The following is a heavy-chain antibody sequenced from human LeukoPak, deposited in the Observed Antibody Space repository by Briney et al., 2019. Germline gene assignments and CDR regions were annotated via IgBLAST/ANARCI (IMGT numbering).Heavy chain of an antibody. V-gene: IGHV4-59*01. J-gene: IGHJ4*02. CDR1: DGSISTYY. Sequence: PSETLSLTCTVSDGSISTYYWNWIRQPPGKGLEWIGYIYYSGNTYYNPSLKSRVTMSVDTSKNQFSLKLSSVTAADTAVNFCARAAYCGGDCYYYFDYWGQGTLVTVSS. CDR3: ARAAYCGGDCYYYFDY. D-gene: IGHD2-21*02. CDR2: IYYSGNT.